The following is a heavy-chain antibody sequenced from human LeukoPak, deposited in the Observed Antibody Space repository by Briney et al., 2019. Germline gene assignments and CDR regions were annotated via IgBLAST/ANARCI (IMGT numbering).Heavy chain of an antibody. CDR2: IRYDGSNK. D-gene: IGHD3-22*01. V-gene: IGHV3-30*02. J-gene: IGHJ4*02. CDR3: AKSGYYYDSSGSLGS. CDR1: GFTFSSYG. Sequence: GGSLRLSCAASGFTFSSYGMHWVRQAPGKGLEWVAFIRYDGSNKYYADSVKGRFTISRDNSKNTLYLQMNSLRAEDTAVYYCAKSGYYYDSSGSLGSWGQGTLVTVSS.